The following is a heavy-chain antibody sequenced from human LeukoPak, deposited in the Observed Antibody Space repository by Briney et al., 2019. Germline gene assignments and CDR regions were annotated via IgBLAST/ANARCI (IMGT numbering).Heavy chain of an antibody. CDR1: GFTFSDYH. V-gene: IGHV3-11*04. CDR2: ITSSDSIE. CDR3: ARVVVPAAMPGIDWFDP. J-gene: IGHJ5*02. Sequence: GGSLRLSCAASGFTFSDYHMSWIRQAPGKGLEWVAYITSSDSIEYYADSVKGRFTISRDNAKNSLYLQMNSLRAEDTAVYYCARVVVPAAMPGIDWFDPWGQGTLVTVSS. D-gene: IGHD2-2*01.